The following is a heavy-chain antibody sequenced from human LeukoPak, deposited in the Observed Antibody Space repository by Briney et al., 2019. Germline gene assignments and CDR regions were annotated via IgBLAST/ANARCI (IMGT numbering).Heavy chain of an antibody. Sequence: ASVKVSCKASGYTFTSYYMHWVRQAPGQGLEWMGIINPSGGSTSYAQKFQGRVTMTRDTSTSTVYMELSSLRSEDTAVYYCAGDLERKGEAIITNGGWYFDLWGRGTLVTVSS. J-gene: IGHJ2*01. CDR3: AGDLERKGEAIITNGGWYFDL. CDR1: GYTFTSYY. V-gene: IGHV1-46*01. CDR2: INPSGGST. D-gene: IGHD2-8*01.